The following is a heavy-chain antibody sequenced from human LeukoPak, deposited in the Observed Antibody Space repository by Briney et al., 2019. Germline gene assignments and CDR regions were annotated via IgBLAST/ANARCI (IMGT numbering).Heavy chain of an antibody. D-gene: IGHD3-10*01. CDR3: AKDQHMVRGVALDY. CDR1: GFTFSSYA. CDR2: ISGSGGST. V-gene: IGHV3-23*01. Sequence: HPGGSLRLSCAASGFTFSSYAMSWVRQAPGKGLEWVSAISGSGGSTYYADSVKGRFTISRDNSKNTLYLQMNSLRAEDTAVYYCAKDQHMVRGVALDYWGQGTLVTVSS. J-gene: IGHJ4*02.